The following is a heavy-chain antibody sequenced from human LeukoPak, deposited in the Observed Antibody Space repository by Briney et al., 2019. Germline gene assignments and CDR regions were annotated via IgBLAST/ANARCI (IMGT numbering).Heavy chain of an antibody. Sequence: GGSLRLSCAASGFTFSSYWMSWVRQAPGKGLEWVAKIKQDGSEKYYVDSVKGRFTIARDNAKNSLYLQMNSLRAEDTAVYYCVRGGYCSPTSCAPFDPWGQGTLVTVSS. V-gene: IGHV3-7*01. D-gene: IGHD2-2*03. CDR2: IKQDGSEK. CDR1: GFTFSSYW. J-gene: IGHJ5*02. CDR3: VRGGYCSPTSCAPFDP.